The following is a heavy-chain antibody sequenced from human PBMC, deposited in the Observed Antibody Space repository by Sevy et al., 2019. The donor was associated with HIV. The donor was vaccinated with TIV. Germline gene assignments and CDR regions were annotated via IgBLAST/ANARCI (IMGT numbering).Heavy chain of an antibody. CDR3: ARKYDSSGYLDY. CDR2: ISGTGGSGDKT. Sequence: GGSLRLSCAASGFTFSNYAMNWVRQAPGKGLEWVSGISGTGGSGDKTNYADSVKGRVTISRDDSKNSLYLQLKSLRAEDTAIYYCARKYDSSGYLDYWGQGTLVTVSS. J-gene: IGHJ4*02. D-gene: IGHD3-22*01. CDR1: GFTFSNYA. V-gene: IGHV3-23*01.